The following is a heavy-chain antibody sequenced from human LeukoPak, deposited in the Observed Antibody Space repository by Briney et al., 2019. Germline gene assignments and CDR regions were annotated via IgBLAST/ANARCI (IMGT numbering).Heavy chain of an antibody. CDR3: TRDLMDYDVSTGLHHYYMDV. CDR1: GFTFSSYS. J-gene: IGHJ6*02. Sequence: GGSLRLSCAASGFTFSSYSMNWVRQAPGKGLEWVSSISSSSSYIYYADSVKGRFTISRDDSKNTLYLQMNTLRVEDTAVYYCTRDLMDYDVSTGLHHYYMDVWGQGTTVTVSS. V-gene: IGHV3-21*01. D-gene: IGHD3-9*01. CDR2: ISSSSSYI.